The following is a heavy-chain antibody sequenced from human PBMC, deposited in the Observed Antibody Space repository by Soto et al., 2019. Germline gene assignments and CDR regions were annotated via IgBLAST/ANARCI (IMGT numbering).Heavy chain of an antibody. CDR3: VKSVFSPAFRGYFDH. Sequence: QPGGSLRLSCSASGFTFTAYAMNWVRQTPGKGLEFVAGIGSNGGNTFFADSVRGRFSVSRDNSQNTIYLQMSSLRVEDSAVYYCVKSVFSPAFRGYFDHWGQGIRVTVSS. J-gene: IGHJ4*02. D-gene: IGHD3-10*01. CDR2: IGSNGGNT. CDR1: GFTFTAYA. V-gene: IGHV3-64D*06.